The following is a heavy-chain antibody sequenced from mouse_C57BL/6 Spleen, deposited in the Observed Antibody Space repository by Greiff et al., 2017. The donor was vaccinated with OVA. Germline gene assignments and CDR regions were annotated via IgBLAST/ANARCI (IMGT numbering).Heavy chain of an antibody. CDR3: ARQTINWGYYEV. V-gene: IGHV1-62-2*01. Sequence: VQLQQSGAELVKPGASVKLSCKASGYTFTEYTIHWVKQRSGQGLEWIGWFYPGTGSITYNQKFKDKATLTADKSSSTVYMELSRLSSDDSAFYFCARQTINWGYYEVWGTGTTVTVSS. J-gene: IGHJ1*03. CDR1: GYTFTEYT. CDR2: FYPGTGSI.